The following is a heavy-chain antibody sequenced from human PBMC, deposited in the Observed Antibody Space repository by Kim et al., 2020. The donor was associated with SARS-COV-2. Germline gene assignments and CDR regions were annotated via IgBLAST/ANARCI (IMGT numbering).Heavy chain of an antibody. J-gene: IGHJ4*02. V-gene: IGHV3-23*01. CDR2: ISGSGGST. Sequence: GGSLRLSCAASGFTFSSYAMSWVRQAPGKGLEWVSAISGSGGSTYYADSVKGRFTISRDNSKNTLYLQMNSLRAEDTAVYYCAKDTLEGPSYSGSYYFDYWGQGTLVTVSS. CDR3: AKDTLEGPSYSGSYYFDY. D-gene: IGHD1-26*01. CDR1: GFTFSSYA.